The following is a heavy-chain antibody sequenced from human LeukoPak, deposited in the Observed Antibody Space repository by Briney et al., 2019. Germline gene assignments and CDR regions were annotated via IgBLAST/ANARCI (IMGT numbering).Heavy chain of an antibody. D-gene: IGHD5-24*01. CDR1: GYSISSGYY. V-gene: IGHV4-38-2*02. J-gene: IGHJ6*03. CDR2: IDHSGST. CDR3: ASTVEMATIAYYYMDV. Sequence: SETLPLTCTVSGYSISSGYYWGWIRQPPGKGLEWTGSIDHSGSTYYNPSLKSRVTISVDTSKNQFSLKLSSVTAADTAVYYCASTVEMATIAYYYMDVWGKGTTVTVSS.